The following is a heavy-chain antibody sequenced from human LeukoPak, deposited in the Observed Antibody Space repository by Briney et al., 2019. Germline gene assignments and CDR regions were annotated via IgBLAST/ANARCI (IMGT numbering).Heavy chain of an antibody. Sequence: SETLSLTCTVSGASISSGDHYWSWIRQPPGKGLEWIGYIYYSGATYYNPSLKSRVGMSVDTSKNQFSLKLRSVTAADTAIYYCARDRRGYYGSGSNWFDPWGQGTLVTVST. CDR2: IYYSGAT. D-gene: IGHD3-10*01. V-gene: IGHV4-30-4*08. J-gene: IGHJ5*02. CDR3: ARDRRGYYGSGSNWFDP. CDR1: GASISSGDHY.